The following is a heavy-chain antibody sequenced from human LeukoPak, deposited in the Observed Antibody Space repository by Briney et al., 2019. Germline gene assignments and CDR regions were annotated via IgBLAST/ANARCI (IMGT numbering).Heavy chain of an antibody. CDR1: GFTFSSYV. D-gene: IGHD2-15*01. CDR3: ARASGYCSGGSYLAFHC. CDR2: ISCNGSNK. Sequence: GGSLRLSCAASGFTFSSYVMYWVRQAPGKGLEWVADISCNGSNKYYADSVKGGFTISRDKSKKTLYLQMNSKRAKATGVYTCARASGYCSGGSYLAFHCWRQERLVTDSS. V-gene: IGHV3-30*04. J-gene: IGHJ4*02.